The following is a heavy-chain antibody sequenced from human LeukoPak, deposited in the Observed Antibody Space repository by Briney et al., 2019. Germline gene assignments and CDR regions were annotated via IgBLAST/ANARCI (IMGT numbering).Heavy chain of an antibody. CDR3: ARVGTDRYSSGWWAFDY. J-gene: IGHJ4*02. CDR1: GGSINSSSYY. Sequence: SETLSLTCTVSGGSINSSSYYWGWIRQPPGKGLEWIGSMNIYYSGSTYYNPSLKSRVTISVDTSKNQFSLKLSSVTAADTAVYYCARVGTDRYSSGWWAFDYWGQGTLVTVSS. V-gene: IGHV4-39*07. CDR2: MNIYYSGST. D-gene: IGHD6-19*01.